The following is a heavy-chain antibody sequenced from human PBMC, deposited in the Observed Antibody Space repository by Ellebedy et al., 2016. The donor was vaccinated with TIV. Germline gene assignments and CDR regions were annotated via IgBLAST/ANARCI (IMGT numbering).Heavy chain of an antibody. V-gene: IGHV1-2*02. CDR1: GYTFSDYY. Sequence: AASVKVSCKASGYTFSDYYIHWVRQAPGQGLEWMGWIKPNRGGSTYAQKFQGRVTMTRDTSISTAYMALSGLGSDDTAVYFCARDEPQVISGTGKAYYSGMDVWGQGTTVTVSS. CDR2: IKPNRGGS. J-gene: IGHJ6*02. D-gene: IGHD1-7*01. CDR3: ARDEPQVISGTGKAYYSGMDV.